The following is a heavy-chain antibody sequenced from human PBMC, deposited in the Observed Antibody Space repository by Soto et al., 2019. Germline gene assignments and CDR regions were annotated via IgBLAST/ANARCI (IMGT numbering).Heavy chain of an antibody. CDR1: GFTFSSYA. CDR2: ISGSGGST. V-gene: IGHV3-23*01. D-gene: IGHD3-16*02. J-gene: IGHJ4*02. CDR3: ANYRGAGRLGELSPFDY. Sequence: HPGGSLRLSCAASGFTFSSYAMSWVRQAPGKGLEWVSAISGSGGSTYYADSVKGRFTISRDNSKNTLYLQMNSLRAEDTAVYYCANYRGAGRLGELSPFDYWGQGTLVTVSS.